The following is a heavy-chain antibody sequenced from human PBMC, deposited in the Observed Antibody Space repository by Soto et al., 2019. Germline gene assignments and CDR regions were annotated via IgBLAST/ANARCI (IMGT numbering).Heavy chain of an antibody. CDR3: AKDRGRIADNYFDP. J-gene: IGHJ5*02. V-gene: IGHV3-30*18. Sequence: QVQLVESGGGVVQPGRSLRLSCAASGFTLSNYGMHWVRQAPGKGLEWVAVISYDGSDKYYVDSVKGRFTISRDSSKNTLYLQMNSLRPEDTAVYYCAKDRGRIADNYFDPWGQGTLVTVSS. CDR2: ISYDGSDK. D-gene: IGHD6-13*01. CDR1: GFTLSNYG.